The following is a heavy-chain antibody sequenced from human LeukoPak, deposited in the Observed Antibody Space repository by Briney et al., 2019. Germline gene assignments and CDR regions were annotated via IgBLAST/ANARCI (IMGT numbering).Heavy chain of an antibody. CDR3: AGLPAAISWFDP. V-gene: IGHV4-31*03. Sequence: PSETLSLTCTVSGGSISSGGYYWSWIRQHPGKGLEWIGYIYYSRSTYYNSSRKSRVTICVETSKNQGSLNLSSVPAAETAVYYCAGLPAAISWFDPWGQGTLVTVSS. J-gene: IGHJ5*02. CDR1: GGSISSGGYY. CDR2: IYYSRST. D-gene: IGHD2-2*01.